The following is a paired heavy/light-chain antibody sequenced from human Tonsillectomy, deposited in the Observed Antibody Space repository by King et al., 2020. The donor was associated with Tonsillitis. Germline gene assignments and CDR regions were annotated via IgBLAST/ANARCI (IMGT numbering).Light chain of an antibody. Sequence: DIQMTQSPPSLSASVGDRVTITCRPSEDISNYLAWFQQKPGKAPKSLIYAASSLQSGVPSRFSGSVSGPDFTLTISSLQPEDFATYYCQQYNDYPRTFGQGTKLEI. CDR1: EDISNY. J-gene: IGKJ2*01. CDR2: AAS. CDR3: QQYNDYPRT. V-gene: IGKV1-16*01.
Heavy chain of an antibody. Sequence: QIQLQQWGAGLWKPSETLSLTCAVYGGAFSGYYWSWIRQAPGKGLEWIGEINDGGSTNSNPSLKSRVTISVDTSKKQFSLKLASVTAADTAVYYCARGYFNDFWSGYHSYFDYWGQGILVTVSS. CDR3: ARGYFNDFWSGYHSYFDY. CDR1: GGAFSGYY. D-gene: IGHD3-3*01. CDR2: INDGGST. V-gene: IGHV4-34*01. J-gene: IGHJ4*02.